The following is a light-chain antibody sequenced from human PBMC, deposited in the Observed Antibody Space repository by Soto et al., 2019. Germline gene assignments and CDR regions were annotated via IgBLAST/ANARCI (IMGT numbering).Light chain of an antibody. J-gene: IGKJ1*01. Sequence: EIVLTQSPAALSVSPGERVTLSCRASQGIGSTLAWYQQKPGQTPRLLIYDSSTRAIGIPTRFSGSGSGTDFTLTISRLEPEDFAVYYCQQYGSSPWTFGQGTKVDIK. CDR1: QGIGST. V-gene: IGKV3-20*01. CDR3: QQYGSSPWT. CDR2: DSS.